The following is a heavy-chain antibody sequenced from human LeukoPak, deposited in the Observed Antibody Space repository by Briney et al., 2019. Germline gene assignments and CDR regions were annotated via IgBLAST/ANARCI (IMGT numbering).Heavy chain of an antibody. CDR2: VHYSGSI. CDR3: ARHKDYYYSYMDV. V-gene: IGHV4-39*01. CDR1: GGSISSSSYY. Sequence: PSETLSLTCTVSGGSISSSSYYWAWIRQPPGKGLEWIGSVHYSGSIYYNPSLTSRVTISVDTSKNQFSLKLSSVTAADTAVYYCARHKDYYYSYMDVWGKGTTVTISS. J-gene: IGHJ6*03.